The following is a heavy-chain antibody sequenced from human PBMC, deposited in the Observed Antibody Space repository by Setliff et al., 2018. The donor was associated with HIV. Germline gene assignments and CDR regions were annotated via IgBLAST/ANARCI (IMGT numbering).Heavy chain of an antibody. Sequence: SETLSLTCSVSGGSITSHYWTWIRQPPGKGLEWIGVISYSGSPHYNPSLKSRVTISVDTSRNQFSLKLSSVTAADTAVYYCARQGAGYSDDYWGQGTLVTVSS. J-gene: IGHJ4*02. CDR3: ARQGAGYSDDY. CDR1: GGSITSHY. D-gene: IGHD5-18*01. CDR2: ISYSGSP. V-gene: IGHV4-59*08.